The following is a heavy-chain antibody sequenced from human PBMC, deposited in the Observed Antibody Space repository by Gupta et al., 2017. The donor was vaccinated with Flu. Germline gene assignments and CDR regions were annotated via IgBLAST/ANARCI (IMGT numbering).Heavy chain of an antibody. CDR3: ARAVGAGDYDS. Sequence: VQLVESGGGLLQRGGPLRPSCGVSGFTLRVYWMLWVPQAPGKGPELVANSNRDGSFCNYVDFVRSRFTICRDNAKNAVYFQMSSLRVDDTAVYYCARAVGAGDYDSWGQGTLVTVSS. V-gene: IGHV3-7*01. CDR2: SNRDGSFC. J-gene: IGHJ5*01. D-gene: IGHD4-17*01. CDR1: GFTLRVYW.